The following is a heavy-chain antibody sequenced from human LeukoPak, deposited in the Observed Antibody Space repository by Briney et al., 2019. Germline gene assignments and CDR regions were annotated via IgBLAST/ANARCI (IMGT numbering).Heavy chain of an antibody. D-gene: IGHD2-21*02. J-gene: IGHJ4*02. Sequence: GGSLRLSCAASGFTFSSYWMSWVRQAPGKGLEWVSTISGSGTGTYYADSVKGRFTISRDNSKSTLYLQMNSLRAEDTAVYYCAKETYFGGDAQPGVWGQGTLVTVSS. CDR2: ISGSGTGT. CDR1: GFTFSSYW. V-gene: IGHV3-23*01. CDR3: AKETYFGGDAQPGV.